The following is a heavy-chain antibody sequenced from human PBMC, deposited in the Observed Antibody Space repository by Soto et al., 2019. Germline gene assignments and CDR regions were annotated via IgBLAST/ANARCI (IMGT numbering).Heavy chain of an antibody. D-gene: IGHD4-17*01. V-gene: IGHV1-18*04. CDR1: GYTFTGCY. CDR2: ISAYNGNT. CDR3: ARVGIYGDYFPYYYYYMDV. Sequence: ASVKVSCKASGYTFTGCYMHWVRQAPGQGLEWMGWISAYNGNTNYAQKLQGRVTMTTDTSTSTAYMELRSLRSDDTAVYYCARVGIYGDYFPYYYYYMDVWGKGTTVTVSS. J-gene: IGHJ6*03.